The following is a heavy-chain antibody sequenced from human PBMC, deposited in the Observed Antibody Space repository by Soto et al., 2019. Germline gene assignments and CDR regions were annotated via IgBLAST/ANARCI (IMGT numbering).Heavy chain of an antibody. CDR1: GFTFSSYA. CDR3: AKHIRTSRDCFDY. CDR2: ISGSGGNT. J-gene: IGHJ4*02. V-gene: IGHV3-23*01. D-gene: IGHD1-20*01. Sequence: GGSLRLSCAASGFTFSSYAMSWVRQAPGKGLEWVSGISGSGGNTYYPDSVKGRFTISRDNSKNTLYLQMNSLRAEDTAIYYCAKHIRTSRDCFDYWGQGTLVTVSS.